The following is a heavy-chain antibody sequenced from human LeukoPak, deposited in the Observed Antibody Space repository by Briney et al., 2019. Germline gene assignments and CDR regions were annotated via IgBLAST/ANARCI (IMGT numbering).Heavy chain of an antibody. V-gene: IGHV3-30*04. J-gene: IGHJ3*02. Sequence: GGSLRLSCVASEFTYSNFAMHWVRQAPGKGLEWVAVISYDGSNKYYADSVKGRFTISRDNSKNTLYLQMNSLRAEDTAVYYCARENDAFDIWGQGTMVTVSS. CDR3: ARENDAFDI. CDR1: EFTYSNFA. CDR2: ISYDGSNK.